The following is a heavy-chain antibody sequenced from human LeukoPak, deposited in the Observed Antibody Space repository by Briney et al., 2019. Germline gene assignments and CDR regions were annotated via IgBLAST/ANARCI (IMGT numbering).Heavy chain of an antibody. CDR2: IYHSGTTYSGST. J-gene: IGHJ5*02. CDR3: ARAQNYYDSSGYWVDWFDP. D-gene: IGHD3-22*01. Sequence: SATLSLTCNVSGASMSNYYWGWIRQPPGKGLEWIGSIYHSGTTYSGSTYYNPSLKSRDTISLDTSTNQFSLKLSSVTAADTAVYYCARAQNYYDSSGYWVDWFDPWGQGTLVTVSS. CDR1: GASMSNYY. V-gene: IGHV4-39*07.